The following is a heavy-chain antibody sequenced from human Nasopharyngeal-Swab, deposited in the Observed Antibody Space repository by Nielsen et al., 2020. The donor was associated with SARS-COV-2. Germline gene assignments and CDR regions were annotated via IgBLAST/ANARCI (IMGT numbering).Heavy chain of an antibody. D-gene: IGHD2-2*01. Sequence: SETLSLTCAVSGYSISSGYYWGWIRQPPGKGLEWIGSIYHSGSTYYNPSLKSRVTISVDTSKNQFSLKLSSVTAADTAVYYCATRYYSSTSCPPSPYYYYYMDVWGKGTTVTVSS. CDR1: GYSISSGYY. CDR2: IYHSGST. J-gene: IGHJ6*03. V-gene: IGHV4-38-2*01. CDR3: ATRYYSSTSCPPSPYYYYYMDV.